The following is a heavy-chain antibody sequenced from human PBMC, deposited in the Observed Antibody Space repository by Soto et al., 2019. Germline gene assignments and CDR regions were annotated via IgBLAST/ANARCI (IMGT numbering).Heavy chain of an antibody. J-gene: IGHJ4*02. CDR2: IYYNGNT. Sequence: SETLSLTCTVSGGSISSSPYYWGWIRQPPGKGLEWIGNIYYNGNTFYNPSLKSRVTISVDTSKNQFSLKLSSVTAAVTAVYYCARHGPLSNNWNQLDYWGQGTLVTVSS. V-gene: IGHV4-39*01. CDR3: ARHGPLSNNWNQLDY. D-gene: IGHD1-1*01. CDR1: GGSISSSPYY.